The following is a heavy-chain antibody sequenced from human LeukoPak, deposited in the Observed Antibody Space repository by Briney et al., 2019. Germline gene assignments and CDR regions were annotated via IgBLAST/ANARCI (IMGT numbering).Heavy chain of an antibody. CDR3: ARDLTNYYDSSGYYYALGY. D-gene: IGHD3-22*01. V-gene: IGHV1-69*13. CDR1: GGTFSSYA. CDR2: IIPIFGTA. Sequence: SVKVSCKASGGTFSSYAISWVRQAPGQGLEWMGGIIPIFGTANYAQEFQGRVTITADESTSTAYMELSSLRSEDTAVYYCARDLTNYYDSSGYYYALGYWGQGTLVTVSS. J-gene: IGHJ4*02.